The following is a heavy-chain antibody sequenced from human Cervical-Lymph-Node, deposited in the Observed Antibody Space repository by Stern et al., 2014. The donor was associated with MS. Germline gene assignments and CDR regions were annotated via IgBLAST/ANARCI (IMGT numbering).Heavy chain of an antibody. J-gene: IGHJ4*02. CDR2: ISSSSSYI. CDR3: ARDRYSGSSYFDY. V-gene: IGHV3-21*01. CDR1: GFTFSSYS. Sequence: EVHLVESGGGPVKPGGSLRLSCAASGFTFSSYSINWVRQAPGKGLEWVSSISSSSSYIYYADSVKGRFTISRDNAKNSLYLQMNSLRAEDTAVYYCARDRYSGSSYFDYWGQGTLVTVSS. D-gene: IGHD1-26*01.